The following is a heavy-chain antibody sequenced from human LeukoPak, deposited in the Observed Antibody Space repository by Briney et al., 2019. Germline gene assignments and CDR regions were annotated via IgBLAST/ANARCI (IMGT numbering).Heavy chain of an antibody. CDR3: ASGPPYGGVYYYYGMDV. CDR1: GYTFTSYG. CDR2: ISAYNGNT. J-gene: IGHJ6*02. V-gene: IGHV1-18*01. D-gene: IGHD4-23*01. Sequence: ASVKVSCKASGYTFTSYGISWVRQAPGQGLEWMGWISAYNGNTSYAQKLQGRVTMTTDTSTSTAYMELRSLRSDDTAVYYCASGPPYGGVYYYYGMDVWGQGTTVTVSS.